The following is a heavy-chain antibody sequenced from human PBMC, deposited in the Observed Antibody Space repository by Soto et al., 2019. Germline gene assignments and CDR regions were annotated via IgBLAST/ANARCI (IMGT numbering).Heavy chain of an antibody. CDR2: INPHSGRT. V-gene: IGHV1-2*04. Sequence: QVQLVQSGAEVKKPGASVKVSCKASGYAFSQFYIHWMRQAPGQGLEWMGWINPHSGRTKFAQNFQGWVTMTRDTSIKTVYMELSRLRSDATAVYYCARESGGTTATLDYYYFYMDVWGKGTTVTVSS. CDR1: GYAFSQFY. CDR3: ARESGGTTATLDYYYFYMDV. D-gene: IGHD4-17*01. J-gene: IGHJ6*03.